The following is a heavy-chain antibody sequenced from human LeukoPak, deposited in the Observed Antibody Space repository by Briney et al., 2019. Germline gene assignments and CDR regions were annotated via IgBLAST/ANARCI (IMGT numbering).Heavy chain of an antibody. CDR2: TYYSGST. V-gene: IGHV4-59*08. J-gene: IGHJ4*02. Sequence: PSETLSLTCTVSGGSISSYYWSWIRQPPGKGLEWIGYTYYSGSTNYNPSLKSRATISVDTSKNQFSLNLSSVTAADTAVYYCARQRGDYYDSRTLDYWGQGTLVTVSS. CDR3: ARQRGDYYDSRTLDY. CDR1: GGSISSYY. D-gene: IGHD3-22*01.